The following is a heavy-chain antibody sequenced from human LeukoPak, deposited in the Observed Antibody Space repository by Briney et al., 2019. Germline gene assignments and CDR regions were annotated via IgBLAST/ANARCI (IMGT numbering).Heavy chain of an antibody. CDR2: IWYDGSNQ. J-gene: IGHJ3*02. V-gene: IGHV3-33*01. CDR1: GFTFSSYG. D-gene: IGHD3-22*01. Sequence: GGALRLSCAASGFTFSSYGMHWVRQAPGKGLEWVAIIWYDGSNQYYADCVKGRFTISRDNSQNTLYLQMNSLRAEDTAVYYCATARGAYYFDGSGFSTNDAFDIWGQGTGVTVFS. CDR3: ATARGAYYFDGSGFSTNDAFDI.